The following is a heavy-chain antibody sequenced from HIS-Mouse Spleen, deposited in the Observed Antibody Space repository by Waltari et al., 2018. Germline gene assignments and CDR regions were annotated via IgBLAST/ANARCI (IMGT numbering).Heavy chain of an antibody. D-gene: IGHD6-13*01. CDR1: GFTFSSYA. CDR3: ARAQQGY. V-gene: IGHV3-30-3*01. Sequence: QVQLVESGGGVVQPGRSLRLSCAASGFTFSSYAMHWVRQAPGKGLGWVAVISYDGSNKYYADSVKGRFTISRDNSKNTLYLQMNSLRAEDTAVYYCARAQQGYWGQGTLVTVSS. J-gene: IGHJ4*02. CDR2: ISYDGSNK.